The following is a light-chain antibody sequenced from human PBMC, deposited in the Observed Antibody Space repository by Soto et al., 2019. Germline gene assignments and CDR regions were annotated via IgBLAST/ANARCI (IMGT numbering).Light chain of an antibody. CDR3: QQYGSSPLT. CDR1: QSVSSNY. Sequence: ENVWTQSPGTLSLSPGERATLSCRASQSVSSNYLAWYQQKPGQAPRLFIYGASSRATGIPDRFSGSGSGTDFSLTISRLEPEDFAVYYCQQYGSSPLTFGGGTKVEIK. J-gene: IGKJ4*01. V-gene: IGKV3-20*01. CDR2: GAS.